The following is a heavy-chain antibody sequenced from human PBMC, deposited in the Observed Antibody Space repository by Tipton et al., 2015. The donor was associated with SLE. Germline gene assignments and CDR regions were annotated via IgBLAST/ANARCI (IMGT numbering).Heavy chain of an antibody. D-gene: IGHD3-10*01. CDR3: ASEGSGSSSTDY. V-gene: IGHV4-34*01. CDR1: GGSFSDYY. J-gene: IGHJ4*02. CDR2: INHSGST. Sequence: TLSLTCAVYGGSFSDYYWNWIRQPPGKGLEWIGEINHSGSTNYNPSLKGRVTISVDTSKNQFSLKVNSVTAADTAVYYCASEGSGSSSTDYWGQGTLVTVSS.